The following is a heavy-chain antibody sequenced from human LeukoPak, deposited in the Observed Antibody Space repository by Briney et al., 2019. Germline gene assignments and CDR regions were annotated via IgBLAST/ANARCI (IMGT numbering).Heavy chain of an antibody. CDR2: ISSSSSYI. J-gene: IGHJ4*02. Sequence: GGSLRLSCAASGFTFSSYSMHWVRQAPGKGLEWVSSISSSSSYIYYADSVKGRFTISRDNAKNSLYLQMNSLRGEDTAVYYCARDGLDGYNSGWYPEYWGQGTLVTVSS. CDR1: GFTFSSYS. V-gene: IGHV3-21*01. CDR3: ARDGLDGYNSGWYPEY. D-gene: IGHD6-19*01.